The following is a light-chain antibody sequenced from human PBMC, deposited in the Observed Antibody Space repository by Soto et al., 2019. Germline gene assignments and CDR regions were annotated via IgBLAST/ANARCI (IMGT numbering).Light chain of an antibody. V-gene: IGKV1-12*01. CDR2: TAS. Sequence: DIQMTQSPSFVSASVGDKVTVTCRASQTISNWLAWYQHKPGEAPKLVIYTASTLASGVPSRFSGSGSGTDFTLTISTLQPEYFATYYCQQASAFSITFGQGTRLEIK. CDR1: QTISNW. J-gene: IGKJ5*01. CDR3: QQASAFSIT.